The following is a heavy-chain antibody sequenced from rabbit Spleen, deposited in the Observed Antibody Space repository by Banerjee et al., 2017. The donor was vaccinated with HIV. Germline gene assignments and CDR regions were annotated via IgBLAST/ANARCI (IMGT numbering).Heavy chain of an antibody. CDR2: IYGGSSGTI. D-gene: IGHD1-1*01. J-gene: IGHJ4*01. CDR3: ARDLDDVIGWNFGW. CDR1: GFDFSSSYY. Sequence: QSLEESGGDLVKPGASLTLTCKASGFDFSSSYYMCWVRQAPGKGLELIACIYGGSSGTIYSAKWAKGRFTISKTSSTTVTLQVTSLTAADTAAYFCARDLDDVIGWNFGWWGQGTLVTVS. V-gene: IGHV1S40*01.